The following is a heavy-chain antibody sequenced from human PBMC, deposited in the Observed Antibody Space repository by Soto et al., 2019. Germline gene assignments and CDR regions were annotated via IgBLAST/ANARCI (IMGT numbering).Heavy chain of an antibody. Sequence: GASVKVSCKASGYTFTSYGISWVRQAPGQGLEWMGWISAYNGDRNYAQKVQGRVTMTTDTSTSTAYMELRSLSSDDTAVYYCARDSTSALYGMDVWGQGTTVTVSS. CDR2: ISAYNGDR. D-gene: IGHD6-6*01. V-gene: IGHV1-18*01. CDR3: ARDSTSALYGMDV. J-gene: IGHJ6*02. CDR1: GYTFTSYG.